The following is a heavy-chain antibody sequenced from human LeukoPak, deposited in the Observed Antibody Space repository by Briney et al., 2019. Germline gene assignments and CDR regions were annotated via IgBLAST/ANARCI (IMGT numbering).Heavy chain of an antibody. CDR3: ARAGYSYGYYFDY. J-gene: IGHJ4*02. V-gene: IGHV3-48*01. D-gene: IGHD5-18*01. CDR1: GFTFNSYS. Sequence: GGSLRLPCAASGFTFNSYSMHWLRQAPAKGVEGVSYMSRSSSTIYYADSVKGRFTISRDNAKNSLYLQMNSLRAEDTAVYYCARAGYSYGYYFDYWGQGTLVTVSS. CDR2: MSRSSSTI.